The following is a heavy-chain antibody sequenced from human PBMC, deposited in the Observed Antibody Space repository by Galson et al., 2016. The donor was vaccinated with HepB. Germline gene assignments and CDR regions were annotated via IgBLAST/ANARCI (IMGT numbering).Heavy chain of an antibody. Sequence: SLRLSCAVSGFSFTTSTMNWVRQAPGKGLEWVSLITGSGGSTYYADSVKGRFTISRDNSRNTLYLQMNSLRTEDTAVYYCAKLPRFGVDSWGQGTLVTVSS. V-gene: IGHV3-23*01. CDR2: ITGSGGST. J-gene: IGHJ4*02. CDR3: AKLPRFGVDS. CDR1: GFSFTTST. D-gene: IGHD3-10*01.